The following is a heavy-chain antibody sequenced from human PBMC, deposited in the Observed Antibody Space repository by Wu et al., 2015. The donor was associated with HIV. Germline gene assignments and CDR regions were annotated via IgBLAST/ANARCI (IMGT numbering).Heavy chain of an antibody. D-gene: IGHD5-12*01. Sequence: QVQLVQSGAEVKRPGSSVKVSCKASGGTLSKYAMNWVRQAPGQGLEWMGGIVPISGTTNYAQKFQGRVTITTDASTNTVYMEITSLTSEDTAVYYCARDSVDIVATMTQDWGQGTLVTVSS. CDR3: ARDSVDIVATMTQD. V-gene: IGHV1-69*05. J-gene: IGHJ4*02. CDR1: GGTLSKYA. CDR2: IVPISGTT.